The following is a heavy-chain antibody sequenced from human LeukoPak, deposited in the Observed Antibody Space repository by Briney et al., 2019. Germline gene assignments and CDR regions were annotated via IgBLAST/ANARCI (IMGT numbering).Heavy chain of an antibody. V-gene: IGHV3-23*01. Sequence: GGSLRLSCEASGFTFNTCAMSWVRQAPGKGLEWVSAISESGSGTYYADSVKGRFTISRDNSKNTLYLQMNSLRDADTAVYYCARDRVRSVVVPAAPQDYWGQGTLVTVSS. D-gene: IGHD2-2*01. CDR2: ISESGSGT. CDR3: ARDRVRSVVVPAAPQDY. J-gene: IGHJ4*02. CDR1: GFTFNTCA.